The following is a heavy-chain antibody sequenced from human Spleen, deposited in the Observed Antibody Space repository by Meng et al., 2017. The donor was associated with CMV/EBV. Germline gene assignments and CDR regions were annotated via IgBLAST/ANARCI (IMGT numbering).Heavy chain of an antibody. J-gene: IGHJ5*02. CDR2: IYPGDTDV. V-gene: IGHV5-51*01. Sequence: KGCGYDFSDCWRGWVRQMPGKGLEWMGIIYPGDTDVRYSPSFQGQVYISADESISTAYLQWYSLKASDTAIYYCARNGADEDYWFDPWGQGTLVTVSS. D-gene: IGHD4-17*01. CDR1: GYDFSDCW. CDR3: ARNGADEDYWFDP.